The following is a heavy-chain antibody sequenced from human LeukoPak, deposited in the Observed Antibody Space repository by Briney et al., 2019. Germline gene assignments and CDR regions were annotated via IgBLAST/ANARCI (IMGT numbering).Heavy chain of an antibody. Sequence: GGSLRLSCAASGFTFGDSSMNWVRQAPGEGLEWVSYISSSSSTTYYADSVKGRFTISRDNSKHTLYLEMKSLRAEDTALYYCAKRLLVGTTVRPYFDYWGQGTPVTVSS. V-gene: IGHV3-48*01. CDR2: ISSSSSTT. J-gene: IGHJ4*02. CDR3: AKRLLVGTTVRPYFDY. CDR1: GFTFGDSS. D-gene: IGHD1-26*01.